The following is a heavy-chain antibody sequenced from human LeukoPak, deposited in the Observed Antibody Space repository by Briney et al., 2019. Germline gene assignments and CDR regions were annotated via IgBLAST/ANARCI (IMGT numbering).Heavy chain of an antibody. Sequence: SETLSLTCAVYGGSFSGYYWSWIRQPPGKGLEWIGEINHSGSTNYNPSLRSRVTISVDTSKNQFSLKLSSVTAADTAVYYCARLWSTYCSGGSCPHQPNYWGQGTLATVSS. D-gene: IGHD2-15*01. CDR2: INHSGST. J-gene: IGHJ4*02. CDR3: ARLWSTYCSGGSCPHQPNY. V-gene: IGHV4-34*01. CDR1: GGSFSGYY.